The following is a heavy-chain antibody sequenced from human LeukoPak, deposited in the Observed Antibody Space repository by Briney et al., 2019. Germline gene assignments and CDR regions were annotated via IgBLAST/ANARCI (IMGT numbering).Heavy chain of an antibody. CDR1: GFTFSRYW. Sequence: GGSLRLSCAASGFTFSRYWMSWVRQAPGKGLEWVANIKQDGSEKYYVDSVKGRFTISRDNAKNSLYLQMNSLRAEDTAVYYCARAPSYGDYYFDYWGQGTLVTVSS. J-gene: IGHJ4*02. CDR2: IKQDGSEK. V-gene: IGHV3-7*01. D-gene: IGHD4-17*01. CDR3: ARAPSYGDYYFDY.